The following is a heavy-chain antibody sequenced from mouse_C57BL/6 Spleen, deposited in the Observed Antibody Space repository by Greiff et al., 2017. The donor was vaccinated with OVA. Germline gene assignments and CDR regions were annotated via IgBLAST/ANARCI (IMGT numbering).Heavy chain of an antibody. CDR2: IWRGGST. CDR3: AATLLGFYAMDY. Sequence: VHLVESGPGLVQPSQSLSITCTVSGFSLTSYGVHWVRQSPGKGLEWLGVIWRGGSTDYNAAFMSRLSITKDNSKSQVFFKMNSLQADDTAIYYCAATLLGFYAMDYWGQGTSVTVSS. J-gene: IGHJ4*01. CDR1: GFSLTSYG. V-gene: IGHV2-5*01. D-gene: IGHD2-10*01.